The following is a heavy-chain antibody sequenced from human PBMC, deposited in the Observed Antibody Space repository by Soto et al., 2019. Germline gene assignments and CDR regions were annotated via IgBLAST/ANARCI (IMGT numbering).Heavy chain of an antibody. V-gene: IGHV3-7*01. CDR1: GFIFSTYW. CDR2: IKEDGSEK. CDR3: ARARGLDP. J-gene: IGHJ5*02. Sequence: VQLVESGGGLVQPGGSLRLSCAASGFIFSTYWMSWVRQAPGKGLEWVANIKEDGSEKYYVDSVKGRFTISRDNAKNSLYLQMNSLRVEDTAVYYCARARGLDPWGQGTLVTVSS.